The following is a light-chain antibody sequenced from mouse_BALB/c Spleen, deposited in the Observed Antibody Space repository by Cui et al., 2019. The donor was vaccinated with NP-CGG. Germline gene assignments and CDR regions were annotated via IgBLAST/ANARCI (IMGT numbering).Light chain of an antibody. CDR3: ALWYSNHWV. CDR1: TGAVTTSNY. J-gene: IGLJ1*01. Sequence: AVVTQESAPTTSLGETVTLTCRSSTGAVTTSNYANWVQEKPDHLFTGLIGGTNNRVPGVPARFSGSLIGDKAALTITGAQTEDEAMYFCALWYSNHWVFGGGTKLTVL. V-gene: IGLV1*01. CDR2: GTN.